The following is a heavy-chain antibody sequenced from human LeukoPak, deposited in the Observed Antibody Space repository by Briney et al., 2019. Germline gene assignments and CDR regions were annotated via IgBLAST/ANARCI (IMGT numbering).Heavy chain of an antibody. CDR3: ARDAHVVSGGA. CDR2: ISSSSSYI. CDR1: GFTFSSYA. Sequence: AGGSLRLSCAASGFTFSSYAMSWVRQAPGKGLEWVSSISSSSSYIYYADSVKGRFTISRDNAKNSLYLQMNSLRAEDTAVYYCARDAHVVSGGAWGQGTLVTVSS. J-gene: IGHJ4*02. D-gene: IGHD1-26*01. V-gene: IGHV3-21*01.